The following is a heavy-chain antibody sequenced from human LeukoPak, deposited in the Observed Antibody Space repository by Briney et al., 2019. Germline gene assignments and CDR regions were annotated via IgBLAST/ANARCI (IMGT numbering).Heavy chain of an antibody. CDR3: ARDLGGDDSADFEY. D-gene: IGHD3-16*01. Sequence: ASVKVSCKTSGYTFTNYGISWVRQAPGQGLEWMGWISGYNGNTKYVEKIQGRVTMTTDTSTRTAYMELRSLKSDDTAMYYCARDLGGDDSADFEYWGQGTLVTVSS. CDR1: GYTFTNYG. J-gene: IGHJ4*02. CDR2: ISGYNGNT. V-gene: IGHV1-18*01.